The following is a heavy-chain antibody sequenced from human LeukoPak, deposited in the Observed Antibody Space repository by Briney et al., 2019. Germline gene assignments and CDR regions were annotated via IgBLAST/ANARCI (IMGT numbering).Heavy chain of an antibody. CDR1: GFTFSNYG. CDR3: AREYSGSYYGSFDY. D-gene: IGHD1-26*01. J-gene: IGHJ4*02. Sequence: GGSLRLSCAASGFTFSNYGMAWVRQAPGKGLEWVAVISYDGSNKYYADSVKGRFTISRDNSKNTLYLQMNSLRAEDTAVYYCAREYSGSYYGSFDYWGQGTLVTVSS. V-gene: IGHV3-30*03. CDR2: ISYDGSNK.